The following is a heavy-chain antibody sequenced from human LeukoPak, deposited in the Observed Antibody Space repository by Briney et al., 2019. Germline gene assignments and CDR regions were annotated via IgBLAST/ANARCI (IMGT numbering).Heavy chain of an antibody. CDR3: AKSHPNVVYPSGD. J-gene: IGHJ4*02. Sequence: GGSLRLSCSASGFTFSTSAMHWVRQAPGKGLEYVSAITSNGGSTYYADSVKGRFTISRDNSKNTLYLQMNSLRAEDTAVYYCAKSHPNVVYPSGDWGQGTLVTVSS. D-gene: IGHD5/OR15-5a*01. CDR1: GFTFSTSA. CDR2: ITSNGGST. V-gene: IGHV3-64*04.